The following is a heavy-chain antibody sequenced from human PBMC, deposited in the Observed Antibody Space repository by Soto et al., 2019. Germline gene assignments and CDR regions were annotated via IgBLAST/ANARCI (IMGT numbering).Heavy chain of an antibody. CDR3: ARDWSIFGIYGIDV. D-gene: IGHD3-3*01. Sequence: PSETLSVTCAFYGGSFSVYYWSWIRQPPGKGLDWIGEINHSGSTNYNPSLKSRVTISVDTSKNQFSLKLSSVTAADTAVYYCARDWSIFGIYGIDVWGQGTTVTVSS. CDR2: INHSGST. CDR1: GGSFSVYY. V-gene: IGHV4-34*01. J-gene: IGHJ6*01.